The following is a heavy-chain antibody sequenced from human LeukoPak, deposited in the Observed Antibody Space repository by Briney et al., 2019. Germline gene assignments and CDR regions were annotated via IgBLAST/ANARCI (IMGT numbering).Heavy chain of an antibody. CDR2: ISSSSSYI. CDR1: GFTFSSYS. D-gene: IGHD6-13*01. V-gene: IGHV3-21*01. CDR3: ARDAIAAAGYGMDV. Sequence: GGSLRLSCAASGFTFSSYSMNWVRQAPGKGLEWVSSISSSSSYIYYADSVKGRLTISRDNAKNSLYLQMNSLRAEDTAVYYCARDAIAAAGYGMDVWGQGTTVTVSS. J-gene: IGHJ6*02.